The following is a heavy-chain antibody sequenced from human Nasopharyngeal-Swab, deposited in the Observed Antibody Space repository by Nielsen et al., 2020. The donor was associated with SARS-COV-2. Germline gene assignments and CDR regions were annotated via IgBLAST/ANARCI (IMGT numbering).Heavy chain of an antibody. V-gene: IGHV3-23*01. Sequence: GESLKISCVASGFIFGNYAMAWVRQAPGKGLEWVSAIGDNGARTHYADSVRGRFIISRDNSKSTLDLQMNSLRTEDTAVYYCAKDYDIGYWGQGTLVTVSS. J-gene: IGHJ4*02. CDR1: GFIFGNYA. CDR2: IGDNGART. CDR3: AKDYDIGY. D-gene: IGHD3-9*01.